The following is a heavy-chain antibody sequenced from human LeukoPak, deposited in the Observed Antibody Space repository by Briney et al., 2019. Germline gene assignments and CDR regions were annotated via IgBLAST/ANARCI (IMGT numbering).Heavy chain of an antibody. CDR3: ARGYCSSTSCPTKT. Sequence: GASVKVSCKASGYTFTGYYMHWVRQAPGQGLEWMGWINPNSGGTNYAQKFQGRVTMTRDTSISTAYMELSRLRSDDTAVYYCARGYCSSTSCPTKTWGQGTLVTVSS. V-gene: IGHV1-2*02. D-gene: IGHD2-2*01. J-gene: IGHJ5*02. CDR2: INPNSGGT. CDR1: GYTFTGYY.